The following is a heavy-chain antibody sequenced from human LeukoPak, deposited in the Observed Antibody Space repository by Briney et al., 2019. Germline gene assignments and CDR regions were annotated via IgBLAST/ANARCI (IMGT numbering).Heavy chain of an antibody. V-gene: IGHV3-23*01. CDR3: AKGGLSSEGLDIPAKRGL. D-gene: IGHD3/OR15-3a*01. J-gene: IGHJ4*02. CDR2: MSSGGGS. CDR1: GFTFSSYA. Sequence: GGSLRLSCVASGFTFSSYAMTWVRQAPGKGLEYVSSMSSGGGSYYSGSVRGRFTISTDNFRTTLYLQMNSLRAEDTALYYCAKGGLSSEGLDIPAKRGLWGQGTLVTVSS.